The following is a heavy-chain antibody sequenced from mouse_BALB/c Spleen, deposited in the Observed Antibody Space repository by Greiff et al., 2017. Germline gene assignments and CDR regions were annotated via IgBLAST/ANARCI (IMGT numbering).Heavy chain of an antibody. CDR2: IDPANGNT. Sequence: VQLQQSGAELVKPGASVKLSCTASGFNIKDTYMHWVKQRPEQGLEWIGRIDPANGNTKYDPKLQGKATITADTSSNTAYLQLSSLTSEDTAVYYCAGYSNYVGDDMDYWGQGTSVTVSS. J-gene: IGHJ4*01. V-gene: IGHV14-3*02. CDR1: GFNIKDTY. D-gene: IGHD2-5*01. CDR3: AGYSNYVGDDMDY.